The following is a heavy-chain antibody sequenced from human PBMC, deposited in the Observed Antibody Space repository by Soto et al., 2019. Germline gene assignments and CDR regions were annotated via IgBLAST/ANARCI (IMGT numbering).Heavy chain of an antibody. CDR3: AREGREGGYGPFDYYYGMDV. D-gene: IGHD5-18*01. CDR2: ISAYNGNT. CDR1: GYTFTSYG. V-gene: IGHV1-18*04. Sequence: QVQLVQSGAEVKKPGASVKVSCKASGYTFTSYGISWVRQAPGQGLEWMGWISAYNGNTNYAQKLQGRVTMTTDTSTSTAYMELRSLRSDDTAVYYCAREGREGGYGPFDYYYGMDVWGQGTTVTVSS. J-gene: IGHJ6*02.